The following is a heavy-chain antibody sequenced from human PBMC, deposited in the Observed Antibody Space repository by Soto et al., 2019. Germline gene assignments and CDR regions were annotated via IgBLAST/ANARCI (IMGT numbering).Heavy chain of an antibody. V-gene: IGHV1-69*01. CDR1: GGTFSTHA. D-gene: IGHD3-3*01. J-gene: IGHJ6*02. CDR3: ARAAFRSGYYGYYYGMDV. Sequence: QVQLVQSGAEVKKPGSSVKVSCRASGGTFSTHATSWVRQAPGQGLEWLGGIIPTLGTPSYAQKFQGRVTITADESTSTAYMELRWLTSEDTAVYYCARAAFRSGYYGYYYGMDVWGQGTAITVS. CDR2: IIPTLGTP.